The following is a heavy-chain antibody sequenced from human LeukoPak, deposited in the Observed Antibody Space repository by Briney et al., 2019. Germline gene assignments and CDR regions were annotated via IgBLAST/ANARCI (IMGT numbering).Heavy chain of an antibody. V-gene: IGHV3-7*01. CDR3: AREHSSGYCGY. CDR1: GFTFSSYW. D-gene: IGHD3-22*01. Sequence: GGSLRLSCAASGFTFSSYWMSWVRQAPGKGLEWVANIKQDGSGKYYVDSVKGRFTISRDNAKNSLYLQMNSLRAEDTAVYYCAREHSSGYCGYWGQGTLVTVSS. CDR2: IKQDGSGK. J-gene: IGHJ4*02.